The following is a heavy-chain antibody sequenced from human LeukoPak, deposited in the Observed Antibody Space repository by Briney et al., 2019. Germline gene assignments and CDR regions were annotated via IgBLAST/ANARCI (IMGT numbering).Heavy chain of an antibody. CDR1: GFTFSSYA. Sequence: PGGSLRLSCAASGFTFSSYAMSWVRQAPGKGLEWVSGITAGSDATYDADSVKGRFTISRDNSKNTLSLQMKSLRAEDTAVYYCARGPWLEYYYYGMDVWGQGTTVTVSS. V-gene: IGHV3-23*01. CDR3: ARGPWLEYYYYGMDV. CDR2: ITAGSDAT. J-gene: IGHJ6*02. D-gene: IGHD6-19*01.